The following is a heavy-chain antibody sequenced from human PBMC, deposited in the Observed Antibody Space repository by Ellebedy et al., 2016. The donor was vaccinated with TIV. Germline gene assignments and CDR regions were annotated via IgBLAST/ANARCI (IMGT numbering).Heavy chain of an antibody. Sequence: GESLKISCAASGFTFSSYDMHWVRQAPGKGLVWVSRINSDGSSTSYADSVKGRFTISRDNAKNTLYLQMNSLRDEDTAVYYCARGGAGVTTSWFDPWGQGTLVTVSS. CDR3: ARGGAGVTTSWFDP. CDR1: GFTFSSYD. V-gene: IGHV3-74*01. J-gene: IGHJ5*02. CDR2: INSDGSST. D-gene: IGHD1-14*01.